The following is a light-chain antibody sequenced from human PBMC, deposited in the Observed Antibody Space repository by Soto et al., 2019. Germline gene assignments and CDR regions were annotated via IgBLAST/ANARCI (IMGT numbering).Light chain of an antibody. V-gene: IGLV2-14*01. Sequence: QSVLTQPASVSGSPGQSITISCTGTSSDVGGYNYVSWYQQHPGKAPKLMIYEVSNRPSGVSNRFSGSKSGNTASLTISGLQAEDEAAYYCSSYKDSSNYVFGTGTKVTVL. CDR2: EVS. J-gene: IGLJ1*01. CDR1: SSDVGGYNY. CDR3: SSYKDSSNYV.